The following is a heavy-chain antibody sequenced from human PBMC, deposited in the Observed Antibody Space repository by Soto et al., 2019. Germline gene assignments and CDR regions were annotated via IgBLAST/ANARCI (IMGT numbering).Heavy chain of an antibody. V-gene: IGHV4-59*01. J-gene: IGHJ6*02. Sequence: SETLSLTCTVSGGSISSYYWSWIRQPPGKGLEWIGYIYYSGSTNYNPSLKSRVTISVDTSKNQFSLKLSSVTAADTAVYYCARIRVDDRSGYYPYYYYGMDVWGQGTTVTVSS. CDR1: GGSISSYY. CDR3: ARIRVDDRSGYYPYYYYGMDV. D-gene: IGHD3-22*01. CDR2: IYYSGST.